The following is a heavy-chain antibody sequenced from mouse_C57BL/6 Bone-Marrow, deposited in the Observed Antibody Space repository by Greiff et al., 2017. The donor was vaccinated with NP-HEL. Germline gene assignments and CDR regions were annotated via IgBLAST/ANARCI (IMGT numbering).Heavy chain of an antibody. CDR2: IYPGSGNT. CDR1: GYSFTSYY. Sequence: VMLVESGPELVKPGASVKISCKASGYSFTSYYIHWVKQRPGQGLEWIGWIYPGSGNTKYNEKFKGKATLTADTSSSTAYMQLSSLTSEDSAVYYCARGYSNYEGYAMDYWGQGTSVTVSS. D-gene: IGHD2-5*01. CDR3: ARGYSNYEGYAMDY. V-gene: IGHV1-66*01. J-gene: IGHJ4*01.